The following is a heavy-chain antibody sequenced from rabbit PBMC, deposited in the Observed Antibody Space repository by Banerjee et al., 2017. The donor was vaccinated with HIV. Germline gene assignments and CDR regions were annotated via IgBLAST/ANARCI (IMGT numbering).Heavy chain of an antibody. J-gene: IGHJ4*01. CDR1: GFTISSSSY. CDR2: IYTGSGST. Sequence: QEQLVESGGGLVQPEGSLALTCKASGFTISSSSYIAGSAQAPGKGLEWIGCIYTGSGSTYYASWAKGRFTISKTSSTTVTLQMTSLTAADTATYFCARDLAGYSGYCFDLWGPGTLVTVS. V-gene: IGHV1S45*01. D-gene: IGHD7-1*01. CDR3: ARDLAGYSGYCFDL.